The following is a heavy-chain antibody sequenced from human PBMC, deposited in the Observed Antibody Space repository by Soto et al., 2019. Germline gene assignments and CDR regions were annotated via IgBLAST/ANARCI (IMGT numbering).Heavy chain of an antibody. J-gene: IGHJ6*02. CDR3: AKDRDLGYSSSYYYYGMDV. V-gene: IGHV3-43D*03. CDR1: GFTFDDYA. D-gene: IGHD6-6*01. CDR2: ISWDGGST. Sequence: GGSLRLSCAASGFTFDDYAMHWVRQAPGKGLEWVSLISWDGGSTYYADSVKGRFTISRDNSKNSLYLQMNSLRAEDTALYYCAKDRDLGYSSSYYYYGMDVWGQGTTVTVSS.